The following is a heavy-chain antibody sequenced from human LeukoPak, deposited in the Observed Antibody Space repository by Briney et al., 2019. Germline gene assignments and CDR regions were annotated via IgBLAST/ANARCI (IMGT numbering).Heavy chain of an antibody. Sequence: GASVKVSCKASGYTFTSYDINWVRQATGQRLEWMGWMNPNSGNTGYAQKFQGRVTMTRNTSISTAYMELSSLRSEDTAVYYCARGLLAVAGTGVDYWGQGTLVTVSS. CDR2: MNPNSGNT. D-gene: IGHD6-19*01. CDR1: GYTFTSYD. CDR3: ARGLLAVAGTGVDY. V-gene: IGHV1-8*01. J-gene: IGHJ4*02.